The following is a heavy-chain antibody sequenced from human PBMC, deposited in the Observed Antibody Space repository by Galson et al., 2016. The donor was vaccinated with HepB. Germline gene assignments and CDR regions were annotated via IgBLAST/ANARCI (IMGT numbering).Heavy chain of an antibody. CDR2: ISGSGITT. CDR3: ARLFGGYIDY. CDR1: GFTLSNYA. D-gene: IGHD2-15*01. V-gene: IGHV3-23*01. J-gene: IGHJ4*02. Sequence: SLRLSCAAPGFTLSNYAMSWVRQAPGKGLEWVSDISGSGITTYYADSVKGRFTISRDNSKKTVYLQMSSLRAGDTAVYYCARLFGGYIDYWGQGTLVTVSS.